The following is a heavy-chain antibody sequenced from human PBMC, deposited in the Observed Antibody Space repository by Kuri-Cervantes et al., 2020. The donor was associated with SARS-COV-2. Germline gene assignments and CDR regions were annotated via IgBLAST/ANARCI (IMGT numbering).Heavy chain of an antibody. Sequence: GGFLRRTCAASGFTFSSYSMHWVRQAPGKGLEWVAVISYDGSNKYYSDSVKGRLTISRDNSKNTLYLQMNSLSAEDTAVYYCAGDLFGGGGYYYGIDVWGQGTTVTVSS. CDR2: ISYDGSNK. J-gene: IGHJ6*02. D-gene: IGHD4-23*01. V-gene: IGHV3-30-3*01. CDR3: AGDLFGGGGYYYGIDV. CDR1: GFTFSSYS.